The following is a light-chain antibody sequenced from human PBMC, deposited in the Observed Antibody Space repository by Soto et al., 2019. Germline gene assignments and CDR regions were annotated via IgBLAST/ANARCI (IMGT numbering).Light chain of an antibody. V-gene: IGKV3-20*01. Sequence: EIVLTQSPGTLSLSPGERATLSCRASRSVSNNYLAWYQQKPGQAPRVLIYGASSRATGIPDRFSGSGSGTDFILTISRLEPEDFAVYYCQQYGTSSITFGQGTRLEIK. CDR3: QQYGTSSIT. CDR1: RSVSNNY. CDR2: GAS. J-gene: IGKJ5*01.